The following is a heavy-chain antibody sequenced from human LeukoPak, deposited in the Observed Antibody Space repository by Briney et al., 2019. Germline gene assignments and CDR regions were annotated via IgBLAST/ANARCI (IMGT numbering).Heavy chain of an antibody. Sequence: GESLKISCKGSGYSFTSYWIGWVRQMPGEGLEWMGIIYPGDSDTRYSPSFQGQVTISADKSISTAYLQWSSLKASDTAMYYCARRSGNTASRSVPPAFDIWGQGTMVTVSS. CDR2: IYPGDSDT. CDR3: ARRSGNTASRSVPPAFDI. CDR1: GYSFTSYW. J-gene: IGHJ3*02. D-gene: IGHD5-18*01. V-gene: IGHV5-51*01.